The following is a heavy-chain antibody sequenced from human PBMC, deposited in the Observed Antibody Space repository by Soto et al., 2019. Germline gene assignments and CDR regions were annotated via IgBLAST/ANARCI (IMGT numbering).Heavy chain of an antibody. V-gene: IGHV4-61*01. CDR1: GGSVSNGMYY. CDR2: VYFTGTT. CDR3: ARYCNNCDCRHLYYLDY. J-gene: IGHJ4*02. Sequence: PSETLSLTCTVSGGSVSNGMYYWSWIRQPPGKGLEWIGNVYFTGTTIYNPSLKRRVTMSVDTYKDQFFLKLTSVTAADTAVYYCARYCNNCDCRHLYYLDYWGLGSLVTVSS. D-gene: IGHD1-20*01.